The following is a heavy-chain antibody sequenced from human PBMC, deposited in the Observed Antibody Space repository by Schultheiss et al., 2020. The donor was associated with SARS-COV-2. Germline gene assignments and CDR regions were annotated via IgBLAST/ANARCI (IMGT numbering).Heavy chain of an antibody. CDR3: TNAGAYTAMSYYFDY. CDR1: GFTFSSYA. CDR2: ISSNGGST. D-gene: IGHD5-18*01. J-gene: IGHJ4*02. V-gene: IGHV3-64*01. Sequence: GGSLRLSCAASGFTFSSYAMHWVRQAPGKGLEYVSAISSNGGSTYYANSVKGRFTISRDNSKNTLYLQMNSLRAEDTAVYYCTNAGAYTAMSYYFDYWGQGTLVTVSS.